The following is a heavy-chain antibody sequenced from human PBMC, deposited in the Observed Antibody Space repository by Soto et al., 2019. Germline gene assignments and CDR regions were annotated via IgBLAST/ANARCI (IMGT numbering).Heavy chain of an antibody. V-gene: IGHV3-66*01. CDR2: IYSGGST. CDR1: GFTVSSNY. CDR3: ASLHFWSGYNYYYYGMDV. Sequence: GGSLRLSCAASGFTVSSNYMSWVRQATGKGLEWVSVIYSGGSTYYADSVKGRFTISRDNSKNTLYLQMNSLRAEDTAVYYCASLHFWSGYNYYYYGMDVWGQGTTVTVSS. J-gene: IGHJ6*02. D-gene: IGHD3-3*02.